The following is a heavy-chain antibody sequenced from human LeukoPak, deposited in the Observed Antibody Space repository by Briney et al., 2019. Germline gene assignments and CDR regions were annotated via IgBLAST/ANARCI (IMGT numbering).Heavy chain of an antibody. CDR3: AKGGRLRFLEWLLLDV. Sequence: QPGGSLRLSCAASGFTFSSYATSWVRQAPGKGLEWVSAISGSGGSTYYADSVKGRFTISRDNSKNTLYLQMNSLRAEDTAVYYCAKGGRLRFLEWLLLDVWGKGTTVTVSS. J-gene: IGHJ6*04. CDR1: GFTFSSYA. D-gene: IGHD3-3*01. CDR2: ISGSGGST. V-gene: IGHV3-23*01.